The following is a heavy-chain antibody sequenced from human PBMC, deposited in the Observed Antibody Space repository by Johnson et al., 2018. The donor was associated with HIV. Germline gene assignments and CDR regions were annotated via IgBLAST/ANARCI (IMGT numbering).Heavy chain of an antibody. CDR2: IYSGGST. V-gene: IGHV3-66*01. CDR1: GFIVSSNY. D-gene: IGHD3-10*01. Sequence: VQLVESGGGLVQPGGSLRLSCAASGFIVSSNYMNWVRQAPGKGLEWVSVIYSGGSTYHADSVKGRFIISRDNSKSTLYLHMNSLRAEDTAVDYCARAHTYGAFDIWGQGTTVTISS. CDR3: ARAHTYGAFDI. J-gene: IGHJ3*02.